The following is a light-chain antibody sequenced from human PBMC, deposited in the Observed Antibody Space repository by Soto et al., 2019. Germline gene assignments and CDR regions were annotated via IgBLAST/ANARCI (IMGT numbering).Light chain of an antibody. J-gene: IGKJ2*01. CDR2: GAS. CDR3: QQYGSSPRT. Sequence: EIVLTRSPGTLSLSPGERATLSCRASQSVSSSLAWYQQKPGQAPRLLIYGASSRATGIPDRFSGSGSGTDFTLTISRLEPEDFAVYYCQQYGSSPRTFGQGTKLEIK. V-gene: IGKV3-20*01. CDR1: QSVSSS.